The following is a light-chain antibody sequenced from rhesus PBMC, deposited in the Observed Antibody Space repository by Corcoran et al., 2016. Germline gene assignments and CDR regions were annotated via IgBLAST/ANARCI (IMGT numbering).Light chain of an antibody. J-gene: IGKJ2*01. CDR3: LQYNSDLYS. Sequence: DIQMTQSPSSLSASVGDTVTITCRASQGISSYLAWYQQKPGKAPKLLIFDASALQSGVPSRFSGSGSGTDCSLTISSLQPEDVATYFCLQYNSDLYSFGQGTKVELK. CDR2: DAS. CDR1: QGISSY. V-gene: IGKV1-25*02.